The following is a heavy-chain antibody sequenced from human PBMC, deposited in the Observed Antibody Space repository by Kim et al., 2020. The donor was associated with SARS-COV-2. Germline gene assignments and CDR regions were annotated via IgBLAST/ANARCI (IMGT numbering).Heavy chain of an antibody. V-gene: IGHV3-30*18. CDR3: AKDRVYDSSGYYYYYYGMDV. CDR1: GFTFSSYG. CDR2: ISYDGSNK. D-gene: IGHD3-22*01. J-gene: IGHJ6*02. Sequence: GGSLRLSCAASGFTFSSYGMHWVRQAPGKGLEWVAVISYDGSNKYYADSVKGRFTISRDNSKNTLYLQMNSLRAEDTAVYYCAKDRVYDSSGYYYYYYGMDVWGQGTTVTVSS.